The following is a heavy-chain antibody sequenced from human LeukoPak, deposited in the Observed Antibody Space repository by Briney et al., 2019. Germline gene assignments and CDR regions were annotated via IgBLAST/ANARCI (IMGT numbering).Heavy chain of an antibody. J-gene: IGHJ6*03. CDR1: GFTFTTYW. D-gene: IGHD1-26*01. Sequence: GESLRLSCAASGFTFTTYWMTWVRQAPGKGLEWVANINQDGTEKYYVDSVKGRFTISRDNARNSLYLQMNSLRAEDTAVYYCARDPYSGGYGNDYYYYMDVWGKGTTVTISS. V-gene: IGHV3-7*01. CDR3: ARDPYSGGYGNDYYYYMDV. CDR2: INQDGTEK.